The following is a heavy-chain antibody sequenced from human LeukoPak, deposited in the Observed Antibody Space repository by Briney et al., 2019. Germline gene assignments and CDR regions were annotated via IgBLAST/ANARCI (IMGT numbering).Heavy chain of an antibody. CDR1: GGSISSYY. V-gene: IGHV4-59*08. D-gene: IGHD6-13*01. J-gene: IGHJ4*02. Sequence: PSETLSLTCTVSGGSISSYYWSWIRQPPGKGLEWIGYIYYSGSTNYNPSLKSRVTISVDTSKNQFSLKPSSVTAADTAVYYCARQAAAGSMVGYWGQGTLVTVSS. CDR2: IYYSGST. CDR3: ARQAAAGSMVGY.